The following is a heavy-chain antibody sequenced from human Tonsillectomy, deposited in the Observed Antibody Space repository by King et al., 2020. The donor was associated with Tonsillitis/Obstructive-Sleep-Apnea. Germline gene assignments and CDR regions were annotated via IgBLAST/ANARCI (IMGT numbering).Heavy chain of an antibody. CDR2: IDGSSNYI. CDR1: GFTFSSSS. D-gene: IGHD3-10*02. Sequence: QLVQSGGGLVKPGGSLRLSCAASGFTFSSSSMNWVRQAPGKGLEWVSSIDGSSNYIYYADSVKGRFTISRDNAKNSLYLQMNSLRAEDTAVYYCARETPYVGVEEKNLDCWGQGTLVTVSS. CDR3: ARETPYVGVEEKNLDC. V-gene: IGHV3-21*01. J-gene: IGHJ4*02.